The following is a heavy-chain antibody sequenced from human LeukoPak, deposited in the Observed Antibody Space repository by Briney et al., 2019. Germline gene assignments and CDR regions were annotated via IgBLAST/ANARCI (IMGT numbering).Heavy chain of an antibody. CDR1: GYTFTSYY. CDR3: ARSSVVAAAGPYYFDY. J-gene: IGHJ4*02. CDR2: INPSGGST. V-gene: IGHV1-46*01. Sequence: ASVKVSCKASGYTFTSYYMHWVRQAPGQGLEWMGIINPSGGSTSYAQKFQGRVTITADKSTSTAYMELSSLRSEDTAVYYCARSSVVAAAGPYYFDYWGQGTLVTVSS. D-gene: IGHD6-13*01.